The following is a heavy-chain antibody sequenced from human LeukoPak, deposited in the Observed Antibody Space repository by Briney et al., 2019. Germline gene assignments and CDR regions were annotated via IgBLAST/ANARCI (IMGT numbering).Heavy chain of an antibody. Sequence: GASVKVSCKASGGTFSSYAISWVRQAPGQGLEWMGIINPSGGSTSYAQKFQGRVTMTRDTSTSTVHMELSSLRSEDTAVYYCAREPFREAKHEIDYWGQGTLVTVSS. CDR3: AREPFREAKHEIDY. J-gene: IGHJ4*02. D-gene: IGHD3-10*01. V-gene: IGHV1-46*01. CDR2: INPSGGST. CDR1: GGTFSSYA.